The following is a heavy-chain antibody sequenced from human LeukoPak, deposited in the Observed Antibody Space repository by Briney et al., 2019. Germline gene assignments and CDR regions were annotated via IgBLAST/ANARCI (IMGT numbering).Heavy chain of an antibody. CDR1: GGSFSGYY. J-gene: IGHJ4*02. D-gene: IGHD3-22*01. Sequence: PSETLSLTCAVYGGSFSGYYRSWIRQPPGKGLEWIGEINHSGSTNYNPSLKSRVTISVDTSKNQFSLKLSPVTAADTAVYYCARAHYYDSSGYSPYYFDYWGQGTLVTVSS. CDR2: INHSGST. V-gene: IGHV4-34*01. CDR3: ARAHYYDSSGYSPYYFDY.